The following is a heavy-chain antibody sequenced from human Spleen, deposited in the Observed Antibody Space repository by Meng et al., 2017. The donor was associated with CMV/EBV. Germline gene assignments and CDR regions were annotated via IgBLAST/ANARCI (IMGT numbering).Heavy chain of an antibody. D-gene: IGHD3-16*01. J-gene: IGHJ4*02. V-gene: IGHV3-21*01. CDR1: GFTFSYYS. CDR3: ARDGPGGYYSDY. Sequence: GESLKISCAASGFTFSYYSVNWVRQAPGKGLEWVSSISSSSDYIYYADSVKGRFTISRDYAKNSLYLQMNSLRAEDTAVYYCARDGPGGYYSDYWGQGTLVTVSS. CDR2: ISSSSDYI.